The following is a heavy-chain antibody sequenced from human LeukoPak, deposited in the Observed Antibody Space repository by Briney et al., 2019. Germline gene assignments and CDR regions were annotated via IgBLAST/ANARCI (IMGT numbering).Heavy chain of an antibody. D-gene: IGHD2-21*02. Sequence: GESLKISCEGSGYSFSNYLIGWARQMPGKGLEWMGIIYPGDYETRYSPSFQGLVTISVDKSISTAYLQWSSLKASDTAMYYCAIPPGYCGNDCSFDHWGQGTLVTVSS. CDR1: GYSFSNYL. CDR2: IYPGDYET. V-gene: IGHV5-51*01. J-gene: IGHJ4*02. CDR3: AIPPGYCGNDCSFDH.